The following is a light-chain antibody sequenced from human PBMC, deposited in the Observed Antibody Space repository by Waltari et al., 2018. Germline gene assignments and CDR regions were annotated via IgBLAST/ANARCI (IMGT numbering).Light chain of an antibody. CDR1: PTIIANY. Sequence: EIVLTQSPGTLSLSPGESATLSCRASPTIIANYLAWYQQKPGQAPRLLIHGASNRATGIPDRFSGSGSGTDFTLTISRLEPEDYAVYHCQQYGTSSALTFGGGTKVEIK. J-gene: IGKJ4*01. CDR3: QQYGTSSALT. V-gene: IGKV3-20*01. CDR2: GAS.